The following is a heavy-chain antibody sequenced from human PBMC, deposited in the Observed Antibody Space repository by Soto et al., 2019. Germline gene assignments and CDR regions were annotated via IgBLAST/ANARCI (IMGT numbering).Heavy chain of an antibody. CDR3: ARDRSSGYYNRVNWFDP. Sequence: SETLSLTCTVSGGSISSYYWSWIRQPPGKGLEWIGYIYYSGSTNYNPSLKSRVTISVDTSKNQFSLKLSSVTAADTAVYYCARDRSSGYYNRVNWFDPWGQGTLVTVSS. CDR1: GGSISSYY. V-gene: IGHV4-59*01. CDR2: IYYSGST. J-gene: IGHJ5*02. D-gene: IGHD3-22*01.